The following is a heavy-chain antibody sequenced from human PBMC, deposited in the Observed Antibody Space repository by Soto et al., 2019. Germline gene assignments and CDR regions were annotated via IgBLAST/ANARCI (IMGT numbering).Heavy chain of an antibody. CDR3: ARGLGIRGNWFDP. D-gene: IGHD7-27*01. V-gene: IGHV3-7*01. J-gene: IGHJ5*02. Sequence: EVQLVESGGGLVQPGGSLRLSCAASGFTFSSYWMSWVRQAPGKGLEWVAYIKQDGSEKYYVDSVKGRFTISRDNAKNSLYLQMNSLRAEDTAVYYCARGLGIRGNWFDPWGQGTLVTVSS. CDR2: IKQDGSEK. CDR1: GFTFSSYW.